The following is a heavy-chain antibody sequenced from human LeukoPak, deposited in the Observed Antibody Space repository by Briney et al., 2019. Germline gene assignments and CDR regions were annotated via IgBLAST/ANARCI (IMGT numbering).Heavy chain of an antibody. V-gene: IGHV3-23*01. J-gene: IGHJ4*02. Sequence: PGGSLRLSCAASGFTFSSYAMSWVRRAPGKGLEWVSGINGGGGSKYYADSVKGRLTISRDNSKNTLYLQMNSLRAEDTALYYCAKGLTWSGYYTGLDYWGQGTLVSVSS. CDR3: AKGLTWSGYYTGLDY. CDR2: INGGGGSK. D-gene: IGHD3-3*01. CDR1: GFTFSSYA.